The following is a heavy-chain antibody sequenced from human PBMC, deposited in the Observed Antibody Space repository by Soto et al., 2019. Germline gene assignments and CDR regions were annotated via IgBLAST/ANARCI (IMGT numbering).Heavy chain of an antibody. Sequence: GGSLRLSCAASGFTFSSYSMNWVRQAPGKGLEWVSSISSSSSYIYYADSVKGRFTISRDNAKNSLYLQMNSLRAEDTAVYYCARDRSGYSPFDYWGQGTLVTVSS. CDR3: ARDRSGYSPFDY. J-gene: IGHJ4*02. CDR2: ISSSSSYI. D-gene: IGHD3-3*01. V-gene: IGHV3-21*01. CDR1: GFTFSSYS.